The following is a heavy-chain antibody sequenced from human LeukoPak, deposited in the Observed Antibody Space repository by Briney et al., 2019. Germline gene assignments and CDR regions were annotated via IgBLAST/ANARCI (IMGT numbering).Heavy chain of an antibody. D-gene: IGHD6-19*01. Sequence: GGSLRLSCAASGFTFNKAWMSWVRQAPGKGLEYVSVISSSGDSTYYTDSVKGRFTISRDNSKNTLYLQMSSLRPEDAAVYYCVKDGMAVAGTAPLDYWGQGTLVTVSS. J-gene: IGHJ4*02. CDR1: GFTFNKAW. V-gene: IGHV3-64D*09. CDR3: VKDGMAVAGTAPLDY. CDR2: ISSSGDST.